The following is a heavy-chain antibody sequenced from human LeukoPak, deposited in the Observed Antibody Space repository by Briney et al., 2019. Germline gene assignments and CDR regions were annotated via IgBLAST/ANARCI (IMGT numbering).Heavy chain of an antibody. CDR1: SGSISSSNYY. CDR3: ARQRCSGGSCSFDY. D-gene: IGHD2-15*01. CDR2: IYTSGST. J-gene: IGHJ4*02. Sequence: SQTLSLTCTVSSGSISSSNYYWSWIRQPAGKGLEWIGRIYTSGSTNYNPSLNSRVTISVDTSKNQFSLNLSSVTAADTAVYYSARQRCSGGSCSFDYWGQGTLVTVSS. V-gene: IGHV4-61*02.